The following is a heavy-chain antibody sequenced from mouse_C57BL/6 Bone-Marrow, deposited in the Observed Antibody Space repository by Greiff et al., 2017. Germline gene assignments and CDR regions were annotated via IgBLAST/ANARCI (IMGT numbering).Heavy chain of an antibody. V-gene: IGHV7-3*01. CDR3: ARSIDYNGSSYAMDY. J-gene: IGHJ4*01. Sequence: EVHLVESGGGLVQPGGSLSLSCAASGFTFTDYYMSWVRQPPGKALEWLGFIRNKATGYTTEYSASVKGRFTISSYNSQSILYLQRKALRAEDSATYYCARSIDYNGSSYAMDYWGQGTSVTVSS. D-gene: IGHD1-1*01. CDR2: IRNKATGYTT. CDR1: GFTFTDYY.